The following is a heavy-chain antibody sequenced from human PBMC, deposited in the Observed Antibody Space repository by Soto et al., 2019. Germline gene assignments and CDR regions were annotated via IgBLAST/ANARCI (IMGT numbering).Heavy chain of an antibody. CDR1: GFTFSSYS. CDR3: ARDQDIVVVPAAIKYAFDI. V-gene: IGHV3-21*01. Sequence: GGSLRLSCAASGFTFSSYSMNWVRQAPGKGLEWVSSISSSSSYIYYADSVKGRFTISRDKAKNSLYLQMNSLRAEDTAVYYCARDQDIVVVPAAIKYAFDIWGQGTMVTVSS. J-gene: IGHJ3*02. D-gene: IGHD2-2*01. CDR2: ISSSSSYI.